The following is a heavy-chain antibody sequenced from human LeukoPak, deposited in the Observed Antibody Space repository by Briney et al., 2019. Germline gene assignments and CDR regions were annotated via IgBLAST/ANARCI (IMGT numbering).Heavy chain of an antibody. CDR1: GGSFSGYY. Sequence: PSETLSLTCAVYGGSFSGYYWSWIRQPPGKGLEWIGKINHSGSTNYNLSLKSRVTISVDTSKNQFSLKLSSVTAADSAVYYCARGLRFDYWGQGTLVTVSS. CDR3: ARGLRFDY. CDR2: INHSGST. V-gene: IGHV4-34*01. J-gene: IGHJ4*02. D-gene: IGHD4-17*01.